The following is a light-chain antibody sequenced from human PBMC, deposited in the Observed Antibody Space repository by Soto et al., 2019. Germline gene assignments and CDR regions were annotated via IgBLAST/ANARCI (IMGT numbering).Light chain of an antibody. Sequence: DIVMTQSPDSLAVSLGERATINCKSSQSVIHTSNSKSYLAWYQQKPGQPPELLLYWASARESGVPDRFSGSGSGTEFTLTISSLQSEDFAVYYCQQYNNWPPWTFGQGTKVDIK. V-gene: IGKV4-1*01. J-gene: IGKJ1*01. CDR2: WAS. CDR1: QSVIHTSNSKSY. CDR3: QQYNNWPPWT.